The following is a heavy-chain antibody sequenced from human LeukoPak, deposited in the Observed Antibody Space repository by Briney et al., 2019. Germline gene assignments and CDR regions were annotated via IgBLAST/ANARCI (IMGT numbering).Heavy chain of an antibody. CDR3: ARVSGLQWLVGWYFDL. CDR2: IYYSGST. Sequence: PSETLSLTCTVSGGSISSGGYYWSWIRQHPGKGLEWIGYIYYSGSTYYNPSLKSRVTISVDTSKNQFSLKLSSVTAADTAVYYCARVSGLQWLVGWYFDLWGRGTLVTVSS. V-gene: IGHV4-31*03. J-gene: IGHJ2*01. CDR1: GGSISSGGYY. D-gene: IGHD6-19*01.